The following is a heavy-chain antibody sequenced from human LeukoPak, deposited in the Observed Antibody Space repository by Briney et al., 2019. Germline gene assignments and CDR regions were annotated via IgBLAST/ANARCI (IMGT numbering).Heavy chain of an antibody. CDR1: GFTFSSYS. D-gene: IGHD2-21*01. V-gene: IGHV3-48*04. Sequence: GGPLRLSCAASGFTFSSYSMNWVRQAPGKGLEWVSYISSSSTIYYADSVKGRFTISRDNAKNSLYLQMNSLRAEDTAVYYCARDLGHRVSYFDYWGQGTLVTVSS. CDR3: ARDLGHRVSYFDY. CDR2: ISSSSTI. J-gene: IGHJ4*02.